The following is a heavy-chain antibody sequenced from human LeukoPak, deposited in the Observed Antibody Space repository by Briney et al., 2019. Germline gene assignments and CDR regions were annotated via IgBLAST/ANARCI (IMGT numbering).Heavy chain of an antibody. CDR3: VRVMYGGKEGTFDY. Sequence: GESLKISCKGSGYSFTNYWIGWVRQMPGKGLEWMGIINPADSDTRKSPAFRGQVTISADKSISTAYLQWSSLKAADSAMYYCVRVMYGGKEGTFDYWGQGTLVTVSS. CDR1: GYSFTNYW. J-gene: IGHJ4*02. D-gene: IGHD4-23*01. V-gene: IGHV5-51*01. CDR2: INPADSDT.